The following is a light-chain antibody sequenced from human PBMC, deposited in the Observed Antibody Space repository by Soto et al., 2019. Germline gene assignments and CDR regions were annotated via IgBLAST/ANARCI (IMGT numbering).Light chain of an antibody. Sequence: EIVLTQSPGTLSLSPGESATLSCRASQSVTGTYLAWYQQKPGQAPRLLIYSISSRATGIPDRFSGSGSGTEFTLTISRLEPDDSAVYYCQQHGSSSYTFGQGNKLEI. V-gene: IGKV3-20*01. J-gene: IGKJ2*01. CDR2: SIS. CDR3: QQHGSSSYT. CDR1: QSVTGTY.